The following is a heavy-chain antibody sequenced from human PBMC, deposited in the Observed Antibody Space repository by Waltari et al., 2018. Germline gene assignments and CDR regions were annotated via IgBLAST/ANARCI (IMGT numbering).Heavy chain of an antibody. V-gene: IGHV3-7*01. CDR1: GFTFSSYW. CDR3: ATEPYSSSYYFDY. CDR2: IKQDGSEK. Sequence: EVQLVESGGGLVQPGGSLRLSCAASGFTFSSYWMSWVRPAPGKGLEWVANIKQDGSEKYYVDSVKGRFTISRDNAKNSLYLQMNSLRAEDTAVYYCATEPYSSSYYFDYWGQGTLVTVSS. J-gene: IGHJ4*02. D-gene: IGHD6-6*01.